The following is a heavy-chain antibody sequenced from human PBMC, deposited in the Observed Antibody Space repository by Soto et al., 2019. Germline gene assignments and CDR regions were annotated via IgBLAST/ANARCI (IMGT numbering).Heavy chain of an antibody. D-gene: IGHD1-26*01. CDR3: PRGSAAPLSLLYLNT. V-gene: IGHV4-30-2*01. J-gene: IGHJ4*02. Sequence: SETRWLTWAVCGASLTTGGFAWTWDRQPPGGGLEWIGHVYHRASTQYNPSLKGRVSIAVDTSRSLFSLRLTSLTPAHTAVYFCPRGSAAPLSLLYLNTRGQGTPVTVS. CDR2: VYHRAST. CDR1: GASLTTGGFA.